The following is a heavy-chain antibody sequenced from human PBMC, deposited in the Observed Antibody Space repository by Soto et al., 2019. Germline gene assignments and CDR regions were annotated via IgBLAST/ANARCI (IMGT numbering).Heavy chain of an antibody. V-gene: IGHV1-46*01. CDR2: INPSGGST. CDR1: RDAFTCHY. Sequence: GASVNVCCKASRDAFTCHYLQSARQAPEEGLEWMGTINPSGGSTSYAQKFQGRVTMTRDTSTSTVYMELSSLRSEDTAVYYCARSAHGVVITTASYNWFDPWGQGTPVPSPQ. D-gene: IGHD3-3*01. J-gene: IGHJ5*02. CDR3: ARSAHGVVITTASYNWFDP.